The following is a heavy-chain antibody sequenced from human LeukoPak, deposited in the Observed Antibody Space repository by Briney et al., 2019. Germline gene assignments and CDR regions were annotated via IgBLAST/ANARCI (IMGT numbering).Heavy chain of an antibody. V-gene: IGHV1-2*02. D-gene: IGHD6-19*01. CDR1: GYTFTGYY. Sequence: ASMKVSCKASGYTFTGYYMHWVRQAPGQGLEWMGWINPNSGGTNYAQKFQGRVTMTRDTSISTAYMELSRLRSDDTAVYYCARVRGWRDAFDIWGQGTMVTVSS. J-gene: IGHJ3*02. CDR2: INPNSGGT. CDR3: ARVRGWRDAFDI.